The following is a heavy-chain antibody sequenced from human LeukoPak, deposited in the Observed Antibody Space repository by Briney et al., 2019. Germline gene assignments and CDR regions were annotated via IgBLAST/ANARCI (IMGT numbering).Heavy chain of an antibody. J-gene: IGHJ3*02. Sequence: PSETLSLTCTVSGGSISSYYWSWIRQPPGKRLEWIGYIYYSGSTNYNPSLKSRVTMSVDTSKNQFSLKLSSVTAADTAVYYCARGSSEYAFDIWGQGTMVTVSS. V-gene: IGHV4-59*01. CDR3: ARGSSEYAFDI. CDR2: IYYSGST. CDR1: GGSISSYY. D-gene: IGHD3-22*01.